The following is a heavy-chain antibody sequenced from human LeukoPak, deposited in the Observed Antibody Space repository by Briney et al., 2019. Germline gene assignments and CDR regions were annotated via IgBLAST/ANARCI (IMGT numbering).Heavy chain of an antibody. J-gene: IGHJ4*02. CDR2: IYPGDSDT. Sequence: GESLKISCKGSGYTFSGYWIGWVRQVPGKGLEWMGIIYPGDSDTRYSPSFQGQVTISADKSISTAYLQWGSLKASDSAIYYCARLPTNTWYIDYWGQGTLLTVSS. V-gene: IGHV5-51*01. CDR1: GYTFSGYW. CDR3: ARLPTNTWYIDY. D-gene: IGHD1-14*01.